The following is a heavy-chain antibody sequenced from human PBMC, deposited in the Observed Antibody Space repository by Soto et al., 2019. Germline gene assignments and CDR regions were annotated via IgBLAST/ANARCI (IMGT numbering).Heavy chain of an antibody. Sequence: GGSLRLSCAASGFTFSSYSMNWVRQAPGEGLEWVSYISSSSTTIYYADSVKGRFTISRDNAKNSLYLQMNSLRDEDTAVYYCARAPRYCTGGSCSEIMDYWGQGTLVTVSS. CDR1: GFTFSSYS. D-gene: IGHD2-15*01. J-gene: IGHJ4*02. V-gene: IGHV3-48*02. CDR3: ARAPRYCTGGSCSEIMDY. CDR2: ISSSSTTI.